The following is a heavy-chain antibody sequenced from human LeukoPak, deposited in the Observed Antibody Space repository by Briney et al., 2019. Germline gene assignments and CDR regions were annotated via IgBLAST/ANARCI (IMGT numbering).Heavy chain of an antibody. D-gene: IGHD3-9*01. CDR2: IGAYNGNT. J-gene: IGHJ4*02. CDR3: ARESKTYYDILTGPSTFDY. V-gene: IGHV1-18*01. Sequence: ASVKVSCKASGYTFTSYGISWARQAPGQGLEWMGWIGAYNGNTNYAQKLQGRVTMTTDTSTSTAYMELRSLRSDDTAVYYCARESKTYYDILTGPSTFDYWGQGTLVTVSS. CDR1: GYTFTSYG.